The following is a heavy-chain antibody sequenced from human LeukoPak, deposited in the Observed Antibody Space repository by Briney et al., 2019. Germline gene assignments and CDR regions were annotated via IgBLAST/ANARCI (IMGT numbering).Heavy chain of an antibody. Sequence: SQTLSLTCAISGDSVSSDSATWNWIRQSPSRGLEWLGRTCYRSKWYNDYAVSVKSRITINPDTSKNQFSLHLNSVTPEDTAVYYCARSGSYRFDYWGRGTLVTVSS. V-gene: IGHV6-1*01. CDR2: TCYRSKWYN. J-gene: IGHJ4*02. CDR3: ARSGSYRFDY. CDR1: GDSVSSDSAT. D-gene: IGHD1-26*01.